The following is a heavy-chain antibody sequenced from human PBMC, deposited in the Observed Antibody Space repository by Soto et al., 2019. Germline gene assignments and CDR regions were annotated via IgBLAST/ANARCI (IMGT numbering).Heavy chain of an antibody. J-gene: IGHJ4*02. V-gene: IGHV1-69*02. CDR3: VTSYGSGYRAFDF. CDR1: GDTFNFYT. Sequence: QAQLVQSGSDVKKAGSSVKVSCKASGDTFNFYTINWVRQAPGLGLEWMGRFNPILSMSNYAQKFEGRVTITADKSKNTAYMELSRLRVEDTAMYYCVTSYGSGYRAFDFWGQGALVTVSS. D-gene: IGHD3-10*01. CDR2: FNPILSMS.